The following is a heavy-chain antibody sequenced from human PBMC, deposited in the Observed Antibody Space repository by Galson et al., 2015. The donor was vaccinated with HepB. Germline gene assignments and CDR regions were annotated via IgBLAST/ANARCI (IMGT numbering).Heavy chain of an antibody. J-gene: IGHJ6*02. CDR1: GFRFNIYG. CDR2: ISFDGNYK. Sequence: SLRLSCAASGFRFNIYGIHWVRQAPGKGLEWVAVISFDGNYKYYADSVKGRFTISRDNSKNTVSLEMTSLRTEDSSIYYCAKDGYFYARDSFYGVDVWGQGTTVTVSS. V-gene: IGHV3-30*18. CDR3: AKDGYFYARDSFYGVDV. D-gene: IGHD2/OR15-2a*01.